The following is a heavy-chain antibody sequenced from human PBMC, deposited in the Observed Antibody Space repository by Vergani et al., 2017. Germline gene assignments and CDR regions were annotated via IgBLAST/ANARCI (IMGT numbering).Heavy chain of an antibody. Sequence: QVQLQESGPGLVQPSETLSITCTVSGGSISSYYWSWIRQPPGKGLEWIGYIYYSGSTNYNPSLKSRFTISVDTSKNQFSLKLSSVTAADTAVYYCARVNSSGYYYDYWGQGTLVTVSS. D-gene: IGHD3-22*01. CDR1: GGSISSYY. V-gene: IGHV4-59*01. CDR2: IYYSGST. J-gene: IGHJ4*02. CDR3: ARVNSSGYYYDY.